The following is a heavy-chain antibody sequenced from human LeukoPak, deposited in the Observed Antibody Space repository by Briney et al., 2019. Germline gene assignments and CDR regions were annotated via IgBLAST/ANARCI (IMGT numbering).Heavy chain of an antibody. D-gene: IGHD3-22*01. V-gene: IGHV3-23*01. CDR3: ATAGAYYYDSSGFPDY. CDR1: GFTFSSYA. J-gene: IGHJ4*02. Sequence: GGSLRLSCAASGFTFSSYAMSWVRQAPGKGLEWVSAISGSGGSTYYADSVKGRFTISRDNSKNTLYLQMNSLRAEDTAVYYCATAGAYYYDSSGFPDYWGQGTLVTVSS. CDR2: ISGSGGST.